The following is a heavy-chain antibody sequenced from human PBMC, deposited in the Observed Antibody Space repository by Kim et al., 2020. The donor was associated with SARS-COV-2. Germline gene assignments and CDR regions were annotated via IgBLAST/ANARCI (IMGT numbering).Heavy chain of an antibody. CDR3: ATSYYDFWSGYYLDP. J-gene: IGHJ5*02. CDR2: FDPEDGET. V-gene: IGHV1-24*01. Sequence: ASVKVSCKVSGHTLTELSMHWVRQAPGKGLEWMGGFDPEDGETIYAQKFQGRVTMTEDTSTDTAYMELSSLRSEDTAVYYCATSYYDFWSGYYLDPWGQGTLVTVSS. CDR1: GHTLTELS. D-gene: IGHD3-3*01.